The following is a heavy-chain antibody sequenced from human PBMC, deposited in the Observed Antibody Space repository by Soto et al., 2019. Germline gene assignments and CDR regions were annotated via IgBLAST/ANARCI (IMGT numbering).Heavy chain of an antibody. CDR1: GYTFTSYG. V-gene: IGHV1-18*01. J-gene: IGHJ4*02. Sequence: QVRLVQSGAEVKKPGASVKVSCKASGYTFTSYGITWVRQAPGQGLEWTGWISAHNGNTDYAQKFQGRVIVTRDTSTSTAYMELRRLISDVAAVYYCARGRYGDSWGQGALVTVSS. CDR2: ISAHNGNT. D-gene: IGHD1-1*01. CDR3: ARGRYGDS.